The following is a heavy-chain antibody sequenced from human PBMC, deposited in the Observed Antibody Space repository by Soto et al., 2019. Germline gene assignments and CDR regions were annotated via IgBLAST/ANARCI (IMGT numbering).Heavy chain of an antibody. Sequence: QVQLVQSGAEEKKPGASVKVSCKASGYTFTSYAMHWVRQASGQRLEWMGWINAGNGNTKYSQKFQGRVTMTRDTXASTAYMELSSLRSEDTAVYYCASSYCSGGSCYDYYYGMDVWGQGTTVTVSS. CDR3: ASSYCSGGSCYDYYYGMDV. V-gene: IGHV1-3*05. D-gene: IGHD2-15*01. CDR2: INAGNGNT. J-gene: IGHJ6*02. CDR1: GYTFTSYA.